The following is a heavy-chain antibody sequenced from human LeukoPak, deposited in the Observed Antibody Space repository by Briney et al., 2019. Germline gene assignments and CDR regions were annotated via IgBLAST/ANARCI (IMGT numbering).Heavy chain of an antibody. V-gene: IGHV1-46*01. J-gene: IGHJ4*02. D-gene: IGHD3-10*01. CDR3: AKDPGSGSYYGYFDY. CDR1: GYTFTSYY. CDR2: INPSGGST. Sequence: ASVKVSCKASGYTFTSYYMHWVRQAPGQGLEWMGIINPSGGSTSYAQKFQGRVTMTRDTSTSTVYMELSSLRAEDTAVYYCAKDPGSGSYYGYFDYWGQGTLVTVSS.